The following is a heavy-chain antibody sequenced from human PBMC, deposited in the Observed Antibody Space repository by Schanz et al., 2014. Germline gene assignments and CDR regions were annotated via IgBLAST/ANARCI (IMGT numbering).Heavy chain of an antibody. Sequence: VQLVESGGGLIQPGGSLRLSCAASGLIFSNYVMSWVRQAPGKGLEWVSTIGTSGGTNYAESVKGRFTISRDNSKNTLYLQMNSLRAEDTAVYFCAKIERNEDWGQGTLVTVSS. CDR3: AKIERNED. V-gene: IGHV3-23*04. D-gene: IGHD1-1*01. J-gene: IGHJ4*02. CDR2: IGTSGGT. CDR1: GLIFSNYV.